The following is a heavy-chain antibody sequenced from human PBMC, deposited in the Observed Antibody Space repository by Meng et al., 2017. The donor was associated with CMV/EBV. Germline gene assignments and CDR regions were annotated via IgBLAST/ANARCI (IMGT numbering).Heavy chain of an antibody. Sequence: ASVKVSCKASGYTFTSYDINWVRQATGQGLEWMGWMNPNSGNTGYAQKFQGRVTMTRNTSISTAYMELSSLRSEDTAVYYCARDSGGERITIFGVVIPTQYYYGMDVWGQGTTVTVSS. J-gene: IGHJ6*02. V-gene: IGHV1-8*01. D-gene: IGHD3-3*01. CDR2: MNPNSGNT. CDR3: ARDSGGERITIFGVVIPTQYYYGMDV. CDR1: GYTFTSYD.